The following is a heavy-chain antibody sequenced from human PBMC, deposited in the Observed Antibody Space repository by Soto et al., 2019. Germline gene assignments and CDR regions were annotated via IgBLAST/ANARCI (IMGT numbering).Heavy chain of an antibody. J-gene: IGHJ4*02. CDR2: ISHDGSNK. CDR3: ARVSIAVAGIAYYVDY. CDR1: GFSFSSCA. V-gene: IGHV3-30-3*01. D-gene: IGHD6-19*01. Sequence: QVQLVESGGGVVQPGRSLRLSCAASGFSFSSCAMHWVRQAPGKGLEWVAVISHDGSNKYYADSVKGRFTISRDNSINPLYLQMNSLRAEDTAVYFCARVSIAVAGIAYYVDYWGQGTLVTVSS.